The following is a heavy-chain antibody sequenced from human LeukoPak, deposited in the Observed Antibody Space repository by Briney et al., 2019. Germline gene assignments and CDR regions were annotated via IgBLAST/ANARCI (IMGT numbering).Heavy chain of an antibody. V-gene: IGHV4-34*01. J-gene: IGHJ4*02. Sequence: SETLSLTCAVYGGSFSGYYWSWIRQPPGKGLEWIGEINHSGSTNYNPSLKSRVTISVDTSKNQFSLKLSSVTAADTAVYHCARGFRSGWYFDYWGQGTLVTVSS. CDR2: INHSGST. CDR3: ARGFRSGWYFDY. CDR1: GGSFSGYY. D-gene: IGHD6-19*01.